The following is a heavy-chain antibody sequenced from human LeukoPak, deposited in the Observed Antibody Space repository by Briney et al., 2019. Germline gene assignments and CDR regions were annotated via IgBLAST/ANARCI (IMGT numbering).Heavy chain of an antibody. J-gene: IGHJ4*02. V-gene: IGHV4-34*01. CDR2: INHSGST. CDR1: GDSFCGYY. D-gene: IGHD1-14*01. Sequence: PSETLSLTCAVYGDSFCGYYWTWIRQPPAKGLEWIGEINHSGSTNYNPSLKSRVTISVDTSKIQFSLNLTSVTAADTAIYYCATNVPGTTYFDPWGQGTLVTVSS. CDR3: ATNVPGTTYFDP.